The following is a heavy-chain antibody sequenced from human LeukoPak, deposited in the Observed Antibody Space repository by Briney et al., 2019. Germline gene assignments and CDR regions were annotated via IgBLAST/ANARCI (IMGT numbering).Heavy chain of an antibody. CDR1: GDSISSNY. CDR2: ISYSGNT. J-gene: IGHJ3*02. D-gene: IGHD3-16*01. V-gene: IGHV4-59*01. CDR3: ARFADI. Sequence: PSETLSLTCTVSGDSISSNYWSWIRQPPGKGLEWIGYISYSGNTNYSPSLKSRVTMSLDTSKNQFSLKLTSVTAADTAVYYCARFADIWGQGTMVTVSS.